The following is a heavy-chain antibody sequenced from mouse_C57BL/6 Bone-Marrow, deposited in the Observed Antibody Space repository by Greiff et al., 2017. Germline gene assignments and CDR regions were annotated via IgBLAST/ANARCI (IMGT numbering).Heavy chain of an antibody. V-gene: IGHV1-78*01. Sequence: QVQLQQSDAELVKPGASVKISCKVSGYTFTDHTIHWMKQRPEQGLAWIGYIYPRDGSTKYNEKFKGKATLTADKSSSTAYMQLNSLTSEDSAVYFCARWTTAAPADWYFDVWGTGTTVTVSS. CDR1: GYTFTDHT. D-gene: IGHD1-2*01. CDR3: ARWTTAAPADWYFDV. J-gene: IGHJ1*03. CDR2: IYPRDGST.